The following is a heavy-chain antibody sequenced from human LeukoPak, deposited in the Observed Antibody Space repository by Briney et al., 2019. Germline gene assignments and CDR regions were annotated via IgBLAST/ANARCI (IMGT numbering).Heavy chain of an antibody. J-gene: IGHJ4*02. CDR3: ARYDFWSGHYYFDY. CDR2: IKQDGSDK. D-gene: IGHD3-3*01. Sequence: GGSLRLSCAASGFSFSIYWMTWVRQAPGKGLEWVGNIKQDGSDKNYVDSVKGRFTISRDNAKNSLYLQMNSLRAEDTAVYYCARYDFWSGHYYFDYWGQGTLVAVSS. CDR1: GFSFSIYW. V-gene: IGHV3-7*03.